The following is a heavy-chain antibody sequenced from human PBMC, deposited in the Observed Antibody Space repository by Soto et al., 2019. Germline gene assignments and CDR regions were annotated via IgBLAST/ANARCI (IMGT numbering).Heavy chain of an antibody. V-gene: IGHV1-69*02. D-gene: IGHD3-16*01. J-gene: IGHJ4*02. CDR1: GDTFNFYS. CDR3: ASSYASGYRAFDY. CDR2: VNPIVRMS. Sequence: QVQLVQSGAEVKRPGSSVKVSCKASGDTFNFYSINWVRQAPGLGLEWMGRVNPIVRMSNYAQKFQGRVTITEDNSTSTAYMELSSLRSEDTAIYYCASSYASGYRAFDYWGQGALVTVSS.